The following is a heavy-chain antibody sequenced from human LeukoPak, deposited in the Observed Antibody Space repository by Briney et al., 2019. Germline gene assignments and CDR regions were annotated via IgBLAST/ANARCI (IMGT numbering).Heavy chain of an antibody. D-gene: IGHD6-19*01. CDR3: ARSSGYSSGWYSNYYYYYGMDV. CDR1: GGSISSYY. J-gene: IGHJ6*02. V-gene: IGHV4-59*08. Sequence: SETLSLTCTVSGGSISSYYWSWIRQPPGKGLEWIGYIYYSGSTNYNPSLKSRVTISVDTSKNQFSLELSSVTAADTAVYYCARSSGYSSGWYSNYYYYYGMDVWGQGTTVTVSS. CDR2: IYYSGST.